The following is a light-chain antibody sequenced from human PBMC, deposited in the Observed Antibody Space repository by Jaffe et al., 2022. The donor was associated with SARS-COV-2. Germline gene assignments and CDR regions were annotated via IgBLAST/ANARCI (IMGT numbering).Light chain of an antibody. J-gene: IGKJ2*01. V-gene: IGKV1-5*03. CDR1: QSVSSW. Sequence: DIQMTQSPSTLSASVGDRVSITCRASQSVSSWLAWYQQKPGKAPKLLIYKASSLESGVPSRFSGSGSGTEFTLTISSLQPDDSATYFCQQFSSSPTFGQGTKLEIK. CDR3: QQFSSSPT. CDR2: KAS.